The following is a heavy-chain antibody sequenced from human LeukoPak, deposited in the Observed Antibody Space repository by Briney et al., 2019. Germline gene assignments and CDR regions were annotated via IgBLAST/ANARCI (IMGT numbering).Heavy chain of an antibody. D-gene: IGHD6-19*01. Sequence: SVTVSCKASGGTFSSYAISWVRQAPGQGLEWMGGIIPIFGTANYAQKFQGRVTITADESTSTAYMELSSLRSEDTAVYYCARDNIAVAGTGPGYFDYWGQGTLVTVSS. V-gene: IGHV1-69*13. CDR1: GGTFSSYA. CDR3: ARDNIAVAGTGPGYFDY. CDR2: IIPIFGTA. J-gene: IGHJ4*02.